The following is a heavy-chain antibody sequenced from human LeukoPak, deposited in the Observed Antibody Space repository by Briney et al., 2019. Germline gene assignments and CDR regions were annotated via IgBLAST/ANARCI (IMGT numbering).Heavy chain of an antibody. CDR2: ISGSGGST. Sequence: QSGGSLRLSCAASEFTFSSYGMSWVRQAPGKGLEWVSSISGSGGSTQYADSVQGRFAISRDNSKNTLYLQMNSLRAVDTAVYCCTRDEIGTYSGAFDIWGQGTMVTVSS. J-gene: IGHJ3*02. D-gene: IGHD1-26*01. CDR3: TRDEIGTYSGAFDI. V-gene: IGHV3-23*01. CDR1: EFTFSSYG.